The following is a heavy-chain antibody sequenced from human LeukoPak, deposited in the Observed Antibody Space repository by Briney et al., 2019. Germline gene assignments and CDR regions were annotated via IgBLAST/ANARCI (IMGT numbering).Heavy chain of an antibody. V-gene: IGHV1-18*01. D-gene: IGHD6-13*01. Sequence: ASVKDSCKASGYTFTSYGISWVRQAPGQGLEWMGWISAYNGNKNYAQKLQGRVTMTTDTSTSTAYMELRSLRSDDTAVYYCARSHSSSSFHWFDPWGQGTLVTVSS. J-gene: IGHJ5*02. CDR2: ISAYNGNK. CDR3: ARSHSSSSFHWFDP. CDR1: GYTFTSYG.